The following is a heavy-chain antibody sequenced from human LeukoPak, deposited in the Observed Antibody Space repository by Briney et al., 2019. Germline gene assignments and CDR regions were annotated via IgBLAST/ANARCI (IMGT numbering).Heavy chain of an antibody. Sequence: PGGSLRLSCAASGFTFSRIAMRWVRQAPGKGLDWVSSISGSGVSTYYADSVKGRFTISRDNSKNTLYLQMNSLRDEDTAVYYCVPHDYESVDYWGQGTLVTVPS. CDR2: ISGSGVST. J-gene: IGHJ4*02. CDR1: GFTFSRIA. V-gene: IGHV3-23*01. D-gene: IGHD3-22*01. CDR3: VPHDYESVDY.